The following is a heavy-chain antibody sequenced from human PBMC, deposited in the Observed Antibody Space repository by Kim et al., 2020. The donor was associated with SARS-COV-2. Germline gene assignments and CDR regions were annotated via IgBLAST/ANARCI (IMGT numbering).Heavy chain of an antibody. CDR2: INPRSGST. CDR3: ARDPWRIKAEFDY. Sequence: ASVKVSCKAAGYTFTNYYMHWVRQAPGQGLEWMGLINPRSGSTSYAQKFQDRVTMTRDTSTSTVYMELSSLISEDTAVYYCARDPWRIKAEFDYWGQGTL. V-gene: IGHV1-46*01. CDR1: GYTFTNYY. J-gene: IGHJ4*02. D-gene: IGHD2-15*01.